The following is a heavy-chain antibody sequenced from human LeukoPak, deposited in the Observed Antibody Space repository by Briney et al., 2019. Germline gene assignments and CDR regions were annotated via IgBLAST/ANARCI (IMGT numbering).Heavy chain of an antibody. Sequence: PSETLSLTCAVYGGSFSGYYWSWIRQPPGKGLEWIGEINHSGSTNYNPTLKSRVTISVDTSKNQFSLKLSSVTAADTAVYYCARGYYYGSGSPYYYYYYMDVWGKGTTVTVSS. CDR3: ARGYYYGSGSPYYYYYYMDV. CDR2: INHSGST. D-gene: IGHD3-10*01. CDR1: GGSFSGYY. J-gene: IGHJ6*03. V-gene: IGHV4-34*01.